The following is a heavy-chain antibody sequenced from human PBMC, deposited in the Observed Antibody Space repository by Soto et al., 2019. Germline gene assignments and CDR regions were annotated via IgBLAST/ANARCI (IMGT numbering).Heavy chain of an antibody. V-gene: IGHV4-39*01. CDR3: RRSSRYSTDV. Sequence: QLQLQESGPGLVKPSETLSLTCTVSGDSIRSSSYWGWIRQPPGKGLEWIGSIYSTGNTYYNPSLNSQVTISADTSKNQFSLNVISVTAADTAVYYCRRSSRYSTDVWGQGTTVTVSS. CDR2: IYSTGNT. CDR1: GDSIRSSSY. D-gene: IGHD6-13*01. J-gene: IGHJ6*02.